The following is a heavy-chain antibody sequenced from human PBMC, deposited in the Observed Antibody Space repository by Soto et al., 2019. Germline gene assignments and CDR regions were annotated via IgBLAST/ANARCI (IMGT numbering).Heavy chain of an antibody. CDR2: IYWDDDK. J-gene: IGHJ3*02. CDR1: GFSLSTSGVG. CDR3: AHRLRDGYSNDAFDI. Sequence: QITLKESGPTLVKPTQTLTLTCTFSGFSLSTSGVGVGWIRQPPGKALEWLALIYWDDDKRYSPSLKSRLTNTKDTSKNQVVLTMTNMDPVDTATYYCAHRLRDGYSNDAFDIWGQGTMVTVSS. D-gene: IGHD5-18*01. V-gene: IGHV2-5*02.